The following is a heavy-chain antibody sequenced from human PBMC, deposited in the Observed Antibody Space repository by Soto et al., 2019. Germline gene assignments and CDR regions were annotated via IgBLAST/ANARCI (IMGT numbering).Heavy chain of an antibody. Sequence: TLSLTCTVSGGSISSGAYYWSRFRQHPGKGLEWIGSIYHSGTTYYNPSLKSRITTSIDTSKNQFSLKLSSVGAADTAVYYCARARGAAAGTWWFDPWGQGTLVTVSS. V-gene: IGHV4-31*03. D-gene: IGHD6-13*01. J-gene: IGHJ5*02. CDR3: ARARGAAAGTWWFDP. CDR2: IYHSGTT. CDR1: GGSISSGAYY.